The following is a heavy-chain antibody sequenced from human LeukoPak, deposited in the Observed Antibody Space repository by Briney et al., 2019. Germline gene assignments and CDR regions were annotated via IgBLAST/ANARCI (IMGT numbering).Heavy chain of an antibody. D-gene: IGHD6-6*01. CDR2: ISSSSSYI. Sequence: GGSLRLSCAASGFTFSSYSMNWVRQAPGKGLEWVSSISSSSSYIYYADPVKGRFTISRDNAKNSLYLQMNSLRAEDTAVYYCARDRVLGFQHWGQGTLVTVSS. CDR1: GFTFSSYS. V-gene: IGHV3-21*01. J-gene: IGHJ1*01. CDR3: ARDRVLGFQH.